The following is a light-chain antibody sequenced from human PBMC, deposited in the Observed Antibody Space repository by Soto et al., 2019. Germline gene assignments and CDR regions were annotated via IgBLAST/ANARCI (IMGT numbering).Light chain of an antibody. V-gene: IGKV3-20*01. CDR3: QQYGSSPRT. CDR1: QSISNNY. Sequence: EIVLTQSPGTLSLSPGERATLSCRASQSISNNYLAWYQQKPGQAPRLLIYAASSWATGIPDRFIGSGSGTDFTLTISRLEPEDFAVYYCQQYGSSPRTFGQGTKVEIK. CDR2: AAS. J-gene: IGKJ1*01.